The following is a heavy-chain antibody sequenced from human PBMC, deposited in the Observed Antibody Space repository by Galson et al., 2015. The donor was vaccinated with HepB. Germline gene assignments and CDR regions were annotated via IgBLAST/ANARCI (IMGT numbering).Heavy chain of an antibody. CDR2: IKEDGSQK. J-gene: IGHJ4*02. V-gene: IGHV3-7*03. Sequence: SLRLSCADSGPTFSRSWMTWVRQAPGKGLEWVANIKEDGSQKNYVGSVKGRFTISRDNAKNSLYLQVNSLRAEDTAVYYCARDRAYNSFDYWGQGTLVTVSS. CDR1: GPTFSRSW. CDR3: ARDRAYNSFDY. D-gene: IGHD3-22*01.